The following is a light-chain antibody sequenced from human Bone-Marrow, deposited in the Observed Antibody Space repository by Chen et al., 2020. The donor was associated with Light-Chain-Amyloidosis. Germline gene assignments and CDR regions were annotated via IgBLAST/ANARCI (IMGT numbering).Light chain of an antibody. CDR2: RDT. J-gene: IGLJ2*01. V-gene: IGLV3-25*03. Sequence: SYELTQPPSWSVSPGQTARITCSGDDLPTKYAYWYQQKPGQAPVLGIHRDTERPSGISERFSGSSSGTTATLTISGVQAEDEADYHCQSADSSGTYEVIFGGGTKLTVL. CDR1: DLPTKY. CDR3: QSADSSGTYEVI.